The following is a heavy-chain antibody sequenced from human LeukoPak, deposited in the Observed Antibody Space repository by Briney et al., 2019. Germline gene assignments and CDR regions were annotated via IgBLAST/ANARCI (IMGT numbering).Heavy chain of an antibody. J-gene: IGHJ4*02. D-gene: IGHD3-22*01. V-gene: IGHV3-74*01. Sequence: GGSLRLSCAASGFTLSNYWMHWARQAPGKGLVWVSRVNSDGSSTTYADSVRGRFTISRDNAKNTLYLQMNSLRAEDTAVYYCARDQGYYDSSGDWGQGTLVTVSS. CDR1: GFTLSNYW. CDR2: VNSDGSST. CDR3: ARDQGYYDSSGD.